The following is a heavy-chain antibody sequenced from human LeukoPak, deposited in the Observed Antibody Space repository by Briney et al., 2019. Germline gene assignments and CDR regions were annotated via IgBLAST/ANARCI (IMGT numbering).Heavy chain of an antibody. D-gene: IGHD3-10*01. V-gene: IGHV3-23*01. J-gene: IGHJ6*02. CDR3: AKSKLLWFHMDV. CDR2: ISGSGGST. Sequence: GGSLRLSCAASGFTFSSYAMSWVRQAPGKGLEWVSAISGSGGSTYYADSVKGRFTISRDSSKNTLYLQMNSLRAEDTAVYYCAKSKLLWFHMDVWGQGTTVTVSS. CDR1: GFTFSSYA.